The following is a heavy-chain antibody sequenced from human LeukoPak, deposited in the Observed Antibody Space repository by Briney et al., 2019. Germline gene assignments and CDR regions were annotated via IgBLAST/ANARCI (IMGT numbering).Heavy chain of an antibody. J-gene: IGHJ4*02. CDR1: GGSFSGYY. CDR3: ARGLYSSSWQYYFDY. Sequence: SETLSLTCAVYGGSFSGYYWGWIRQPPGKGLEWIGEINHSGSTNYNPSLKSRVTISVDTSKNQFSLKLSSVPAADTAVYYCARGLYSSSWQYYFDYWGQGTLVTVSS. V-gene: IGHV4-34*01. D-gene: IGHD6-13*01. CDR2: INHSGST.